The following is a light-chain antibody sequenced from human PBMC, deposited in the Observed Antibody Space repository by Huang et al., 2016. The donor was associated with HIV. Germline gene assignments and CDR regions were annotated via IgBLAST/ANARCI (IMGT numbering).Light chain of an antibody. CDR3: QQSYGIPRT. CDR1: QNISKY. CDR2: GTT. Sequence: DIQMTQSPSSLSASVGDTVIITCRASQNISKYLNWYQQVPGRAPKLLIYGTTNLQRRLSLMRFSGRASGTDFTLTITSLQPEDAATYFCQQSYGIPRTFGLGT. J-gene: IGKJ2*01. V-gene: IGKV1-39*01.